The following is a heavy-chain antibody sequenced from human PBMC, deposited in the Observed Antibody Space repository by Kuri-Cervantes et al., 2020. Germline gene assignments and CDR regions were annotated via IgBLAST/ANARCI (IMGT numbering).Heavy chain of an antibody. Sequence: ASVKVSCKPSGGSFNSYVFSWVRQAPGQGLEWMGWISAYNGDTNYAQKLQGRVTMTTDTSTSTAYMELRSLRSDDTAVYYCAREGVRGVKGSFQHWGQGTLVTVSS. J-gene: IGHJ1*01. CDR2: ISAYNGDT. CDR3: AREGVRGVKGSFQH. V-gene: IGHV1-18*01. D-gene: IGHD3-10*01. CDR1: GGSFNSYV.